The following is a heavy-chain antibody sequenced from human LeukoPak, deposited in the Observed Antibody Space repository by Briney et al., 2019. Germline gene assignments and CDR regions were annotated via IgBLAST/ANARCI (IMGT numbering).Heavy chain of an antibody. CDR1: GLTFSNYA. D-gene: IGHD1-7*01. V-gene: IGHV3-23*01. CDR3: AKDATPGNSMWDYFDY. J-gene: IGHJ4*02. CDR2: ITVSGGTT. Sequence: GGSLRLSCAASGLTFSNYAMTWVRQAPGKGLEWVSSITVSGGTTYYADSVKGRFSISRDNSRNTLFLQMNSLRAEDTAVYYCAKDATPGNSMWDYFDYWGQGTLVTVSS.